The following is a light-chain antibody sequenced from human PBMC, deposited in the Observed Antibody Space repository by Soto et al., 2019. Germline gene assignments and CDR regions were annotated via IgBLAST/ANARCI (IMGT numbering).Light chain of an antibody. J-gene: IGLJ1*01. V-gene: IGLV2-8*01. CDR1: GSDIGRFNF. CDR2: EVT. CDR3: SSYTGSRDPYV. Sequence: QSALTQPPSASGSPGQSVTISCTGTGSDIGRFNFVSWYQQHPGKAPKLLIYEVTKRPSGVPDRSSGSKSGNAASLTVSGLQGEDEADYFCSSYTGSRDPYVFGTGTKVTVL.